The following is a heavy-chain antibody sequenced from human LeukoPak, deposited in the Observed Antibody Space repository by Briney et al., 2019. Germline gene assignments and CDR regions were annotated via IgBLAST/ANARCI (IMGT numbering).Heavy chain of an antibody. Sequence: GGSLRLSCAASGFTFSSYDMHWVRQATGKGLEWVSAIGTAGDTYYPGSVKGRFTISRDISKNTLYLQMNSLRAEDSALYYCARGGRGSAAVVAPRSFDIWGQGTMVTVSS. CDR1: GFTFSSYD. D-gene: IGHD3-22*01. CDR3: ARGGRGSAAVVAPRSFDI. CDR2: IGTAGDT. V-gene: IGHV3-13*01. J-gene: IGHJ3*02.